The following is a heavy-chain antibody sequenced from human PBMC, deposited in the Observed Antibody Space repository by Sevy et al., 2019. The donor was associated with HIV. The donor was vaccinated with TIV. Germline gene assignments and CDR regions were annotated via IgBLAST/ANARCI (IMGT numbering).Heavy chain of an antibody. D-gene: IGHD4-17*01. CDR2: IYYSGST. V-gene: IGHV4-39*01. J-gene: IGHJ4*02. Sequence: SETLSLTCTVSGGSISSSSYYWGWIRQPPGKGLKWIGSIYYSGSTYYNPSLKSRVTISVDTSKNQFSLKLSSVTAADTAVYYCARHDYGDYDPYYFDYWGQGTLVTVSS. CDR1: GGSISSSSYY. CDR3: ARHDYGDYDPYYFDY.